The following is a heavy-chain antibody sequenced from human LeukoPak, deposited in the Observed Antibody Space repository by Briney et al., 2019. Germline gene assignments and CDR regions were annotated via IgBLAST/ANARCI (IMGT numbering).Heavy chain of an antibody. CDR3: TRGYCSGGSCYGIHYYMDV. CDR1: GFTFGDYA. CDR2: IRSKAYGGTT. D-gene: IGHD2-15*01. Sequence: PGGSLRLSCTASGFTFGDYAMSWFRQAPGKGLKWVGFIRSKAYGGTTEYAASVKGRFTISRDDSKSIAYLQMNSLKTEDTAVYYCTRGYCSGGSCYGIHYYMDVWGKGTTVTVSS. V-gene: IGHV3-49*03. J-gene: IGHJ6*03.